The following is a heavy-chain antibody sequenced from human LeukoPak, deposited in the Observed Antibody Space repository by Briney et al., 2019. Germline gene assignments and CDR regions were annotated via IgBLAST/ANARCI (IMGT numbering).Heavy chain of an antibody. CDR3: AGQSGGIVVAWK. CDR2: IDPSDSYT. CDR1: GYSFTSYW. Sequence: GESLKISCKGSGYSFTSYWISWVRQMPGKGLEWMGRIDPSDSYTNYSPSFQGHVTISADKSISTVYLHWSSLKASGTAMYYCAGQSGGIVVAWKWGQGTLVTVSS. V-gene: IGHV5-10-1*01. J-gene: IGHJ1*01. D-gene: IGHD2-15*01.